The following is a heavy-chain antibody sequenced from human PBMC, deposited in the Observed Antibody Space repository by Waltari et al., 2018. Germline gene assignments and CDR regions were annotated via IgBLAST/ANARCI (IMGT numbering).Heavy chain of an antibody. CDR3: AKDLDTCGYFPAGC. CDR1: GFLFRNYA. J-gene: IGHJ4*02. CDR2: WWGNGATA. D-gene: IGHD3-22*01. V-gene: IGHV3-23*04. Sequence: EVQLVDSGGGLVHPGGCLRLSGAASGFLFRNYALTWGRQAPGTGSEGGSSWWGNGATASDADTVKGRFTISSENSDVILNLRRDGLRAEDTAVYYWAKDLDTCGYFPAGCWGQGALVTGSS.